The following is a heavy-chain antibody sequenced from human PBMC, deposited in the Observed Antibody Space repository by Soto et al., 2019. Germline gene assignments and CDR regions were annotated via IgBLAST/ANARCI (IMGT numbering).Heavy chain of an antibody. CDR2: ISYDGSNK. CDR1: GFTFSSYG. CDR3: AKAGDIAAAGTSYFDY. J-gene: IGHJ4*02. Sequence: GGSLRLSCAASGFTFSSYGMHWVRQAPGKGLEWVAVISYDGSNKYYADSVKGRFTISRDNSKNTLYLQMNSLRAEDTAVYYCAKAGDIAAAGTSYFDYWGQGTLVTVSS. D-gene: IGHD6-13*01. V-gene: IGHV3-30*18.